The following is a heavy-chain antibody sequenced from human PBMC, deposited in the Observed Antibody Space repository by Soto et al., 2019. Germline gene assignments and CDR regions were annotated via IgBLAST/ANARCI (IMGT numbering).Heavy chain of an antibody. CDR1: GFTFSSYA. CDR2: ISGSGGST. CDR3: PKDHAPGYPYTCSAP. J-gene: IGHJ5*02. V-gene: IGHV3-23*01. Sequence: GGSLRLSCAASGFTFSSYAMSWVRQAPGKGLEWVSAISGSGGSTYYADSVKGRFTISRDNSKNTLYLQMNSLRAEDTAFFFFPKDHAPGYPYTCSAPWAQGPLFPVSP. D-gene: IGHD6-13*01.